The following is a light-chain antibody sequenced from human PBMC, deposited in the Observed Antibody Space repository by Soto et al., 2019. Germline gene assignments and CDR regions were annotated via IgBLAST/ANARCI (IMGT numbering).Light chain of an antibody. J-gene: IGLJ3*02. CDR3: TSSLSNSVVV. CDR1: SSDVDDYNY. Sequence: QSVLTKPASVSGSPGQSITISCSGTSSDVDDYNYVSWYQQHPGKAPKLMIYEVSHRLSGVSNRFSGSNSGYTASLTISGLQDEDEADYYCTSSLSNSVVVFGGGTKVTVL. V-gene: IGLV2-14*01. CDR2: EVS.